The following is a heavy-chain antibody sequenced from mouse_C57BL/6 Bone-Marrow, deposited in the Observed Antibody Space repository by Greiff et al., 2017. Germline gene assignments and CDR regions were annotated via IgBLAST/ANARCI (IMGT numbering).Heavy chain of an antibody. J-gene: IGHJ2*01. D-gene: IGHD1-1*01. CDR1: GFNIKDDY. Sequence: VQLKESGAELVRPGASVKLSCTASGFNIKDDYMHWVKQRTEQGLEWIGRIDPEDGETKYAPKFQGKATITADTSSNTAYLQLSSLTSEDTAVYYCARTFYGSDPLDYWGQGTTLTVSS. CDR3: ARTFYGSDPLDY. CDR2: IDPEDGET. V-gene: IGHV14-2*01.